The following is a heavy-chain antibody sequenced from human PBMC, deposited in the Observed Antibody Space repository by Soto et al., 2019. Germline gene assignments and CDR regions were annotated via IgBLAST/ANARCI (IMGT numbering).Heavy chain of an antibody. Sequence: ASVKVSCKASGYTFTSYDINWVRQATGQGLEWMGRMNPNSGNTAYARKFQGRVTMTRNTSINTAYMELSSLRSEDTALYYCARARVYGSSNNWFDPWGPGTLVTVSS. CDR3: ARARVYGSSNNWFDP. J-gene: IGHJ5*02. V-gene: IGHV1-8*01. CDR1: GYTFTSYD. D-gene: IGHD3-10*01. CDR2: MNPNSGNT.